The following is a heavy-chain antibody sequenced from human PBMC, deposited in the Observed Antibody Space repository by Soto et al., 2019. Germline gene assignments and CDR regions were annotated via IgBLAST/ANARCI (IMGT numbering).Heavy chain of an antibody. J-gene: IGHJ3*02. CDR3: ARRGDSLTATRDPFEM. D-gene: IGHD3-9*01. V-gene: IGHV1-69*13. Sequence: SVKVSCKASGGTFRNADINWVRQAPGQGLEWMGGIIPILETTRYAQKFQGRVTITADESTRTANMELSRQRPEDTAVYYCARRGDSLTATRDPFEMWGQGTLVTVSS. CDR2: IIPILETT. CDR1: GGTFRNAD.